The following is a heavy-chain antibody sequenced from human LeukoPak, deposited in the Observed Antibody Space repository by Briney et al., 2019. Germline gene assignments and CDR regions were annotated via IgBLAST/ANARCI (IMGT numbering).Heavy chain of an antibody. Sequence: SETLSLTCTVSGGSISSSSYYWGWIRQPPGKGLEWIGSIYYSGSTYYNPSLKSRVTISVDTSKNQFSLKLSSVTAADTAAYYCARAHGGFASDYWGQGTLVTVSS. CDR2: IYYSGST. J-gene: IGHJ4*02. D-gene: IGHD2-15*01. CDR1: GGSISSSSYY. V-gene: IGHV4-39*07. CDR3: ARAHGGFASDY.